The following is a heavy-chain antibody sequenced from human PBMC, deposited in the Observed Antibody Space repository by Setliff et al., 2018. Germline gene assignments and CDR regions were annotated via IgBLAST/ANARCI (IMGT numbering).Heavy chain of an antibody. CDR1: GGSFNAYF. J-gene: IGHJ4*02. CDR3: ARGNMFDGSGRWFDY. Sequence: SETLSLTCAAYGGSFNAYFWSWIRQPPGKGLEWSGEISHSGSTNYNPSLKSRVTLSVDKSKTQFSLKLNSLTAAYTATYYCARGNMFDGSGRWFDYWGQGTLVSVSS. D-gene: IGHD3-10*01. CDR2: ISHSGST. V-gene: IGHV4-34*01.